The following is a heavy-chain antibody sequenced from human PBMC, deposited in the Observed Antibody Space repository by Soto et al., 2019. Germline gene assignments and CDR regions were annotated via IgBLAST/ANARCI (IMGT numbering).Heavy chain of an antibody. CDR3: AKDKSGSYGYGLDY. V-gene: IGHV3-23*01. J-gene: IGHJ4*02. Sequence: GGSLRLSCAASGFTFSSYAMNWVRQAPGKGLEWVSVITGSGDATYYADTVKGRFTISRDNSKNTLNLQMNSLRAEDKAVYYCAKDKSGSYGYGLDYWGQGTLVTVSS. CDR2: ITGSGDAT. D-gene: IGHD5-18*01. CDR1: GFTFSSYA.